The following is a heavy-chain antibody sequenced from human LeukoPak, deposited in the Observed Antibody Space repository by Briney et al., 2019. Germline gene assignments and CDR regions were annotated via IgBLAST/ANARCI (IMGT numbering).Heavy chain of an antibody. CDR3: ARDPDDLLSGGSYYDNGMDV. CDR2: IIPILNIL. V-gene: IGHV1-69*04. D-gene: IGHD3-3*01. J-gene: IGHJ6*02. CDR1: GDIFSNYG. Sequence: SVKVSCKASGDIFSNYGISWVRQAPGQGLDWMARIIPILNILNYAQKFQGRLTISADKPTSTAYMELSSLTSEDTAVYYCARDPDDLLSGGSYYDNGMDVWGQGTTVTVSS.